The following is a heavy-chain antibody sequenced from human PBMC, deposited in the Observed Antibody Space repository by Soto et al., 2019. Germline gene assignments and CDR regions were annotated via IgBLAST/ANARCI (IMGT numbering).Heavy chain of an antibody. V-gene: IGHV3-23*01. J-gene: IGHJ6*02. CDR1: GFTFSSYA. D-gene: IGHD3-16*01. Sequence: EVQLLESGGGLVQPGGSLRLSCAASGFTFSSYAMSWVRQAPGKGLEWVSAISGSGGSTYYADSVKGRFTISRDNSKNTLYLQMNSLRAEDTAVYYCAKAAGEVSYDYVWGSYEAMDVWGQGTTVTVSS. CDR3: AKAAGEVSYDYVWGSYEAMDV. CDR2: ISGSGGST.